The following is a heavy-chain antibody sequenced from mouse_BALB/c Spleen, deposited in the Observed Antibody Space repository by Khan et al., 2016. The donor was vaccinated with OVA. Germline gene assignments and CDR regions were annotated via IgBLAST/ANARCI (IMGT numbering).Heavy chain of an antibody. D-gene: IGHD2-1*01. V-gene: IGHV5-17*02. J-gene: IGHJ1*01. Sequence: EVQLVESGGGLVQPGGSRKLSCAASGFTFSNFGMHWVRQAPKKGLEWVAYISSGSSTIYYVDTVKGRFTISRDNPMNTLFLQMTSLRSEDTAIYYCARSGGNFHWYFDDWGAGTSVTVSS. CDR3: ARSGGNFHWYFDD. CDR1: GFTFSNFG. CDR2: ISSGSSTI.